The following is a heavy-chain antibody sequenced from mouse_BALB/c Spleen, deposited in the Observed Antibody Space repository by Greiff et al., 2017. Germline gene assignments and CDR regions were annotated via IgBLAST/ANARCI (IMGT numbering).Heavy chain of an antibody. D-gene: IGHD1-1*01. Sequence: VQLVESGAELVRPGTSVKISCKASGYAFTNYWLGWVKQRPGHGLEWIGDIYPGSGNTYYNEKFKGKATLTADKSSSTAYMQLSSLTSEDSAVYFCARRGAYGSSYGAMDYWGQGTSVTVSS. CDR2: IYPGSGNT. CDR3: ARRGAYGSSYGAMDY. V-gene: IGHV1-63*01. CDR1: GYAFTNYW. J-gene: IGHJ4*01.